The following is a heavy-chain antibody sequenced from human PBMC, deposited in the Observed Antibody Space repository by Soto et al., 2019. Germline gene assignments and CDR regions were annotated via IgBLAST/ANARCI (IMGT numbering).Heavy chain of an antibody. D-gene: IGHD3-22*01. CDR2: INPNSGGT. CDR1: GYTFTGYY. CDR3: ARNLRPHDNSGYYGY. Sequence: GASVKVSCKASGYTFTGYYMHWVRQAPGQGLEWMGWINPNSGGTNYAQKFQGWVTMTGDTSISTAYMELTRLRSDGTAVYYCARNLRPHDNSGYYGYWGQGTQVTVSS. J-gene: IGHJ4*02. V-gene: IGHV1-2*04.